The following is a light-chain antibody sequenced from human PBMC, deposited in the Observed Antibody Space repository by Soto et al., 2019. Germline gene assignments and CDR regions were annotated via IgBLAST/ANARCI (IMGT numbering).Light chain of an antibody. CDR3: QQYGTSEII. CDR2: DTS. Sequence: EFVLTQSPGTLSLSPWERATLSCRASQSLTNSFIAWYQQRPGQAPRLLIYDTSSRATGIPDRVSGSGSGTDFTLTISRLETEDFAVYYCQQYGTSEIIFGQGTRLEIK. J-gene: IGKJ5*01. V-gene: IGKV3-20*01. CDR1: QSLTNSF.